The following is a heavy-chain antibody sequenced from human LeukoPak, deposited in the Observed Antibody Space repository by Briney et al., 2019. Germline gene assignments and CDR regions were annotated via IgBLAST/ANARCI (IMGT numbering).Heavy chain of an antibody. D-gene: IGHD6-13*01. CDR2: IYTSEST. V-gene: IGHV4-4*07. Sequence: VTPSEPLSLTCTVSGCSISSYYWSCIRPSAGKGLEWIGRIYTSESTNYNPSLKSRVTMSVDTSKNQFSLKLSSVTAADTAVYYCARASGIAADFDYGGQGTLVTVSS. J-gene: IGHJ4*02. CDR3: ARASGIAADFDY. CDR1: GCSISSYY.